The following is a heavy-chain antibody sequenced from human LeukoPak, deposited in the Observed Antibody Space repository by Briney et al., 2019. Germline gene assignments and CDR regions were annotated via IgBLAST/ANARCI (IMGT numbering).Heavy chain of an antibody. CDR1: GGSISNYY. V-gene: IGHV4-59*01. J-gene: IGHJ4*02. Sequence: SETLSLTCTVSGGSISNYYWSWIRQPPGKGLEWIGYIYYSGTTNYNPSLKSRVTISVDTSKNQFSLKLNSVTAADSAVYYCARGVYIAAAQYGYWGQGTLVTVSS. CDR3: ARGVYIAAAQYGY. CDR2: IYYSGTT. D-gene: IGHD6-13*01.